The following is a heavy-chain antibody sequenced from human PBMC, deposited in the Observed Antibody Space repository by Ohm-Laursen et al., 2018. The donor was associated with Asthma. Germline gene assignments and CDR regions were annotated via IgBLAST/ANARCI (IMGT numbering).Heavy chain of an antibody. CDR1: GFTFSNYA. Sequence: SLRLSCAASGFTFSNYAMSWVRQVPGKGLEWVASISTASTFIYYADSVRGRFTTSRDNAKNSVYLQMNSLRAEDTALYYCARIGPEWELPGREYSLHHWGQGTQVTVSS. D-gene: IGHD1-26*01. J-gene: IGHJ1*01. V-gene: IGHV3-21*01. CDR3: ARIGPEWELPGREYSLHH. CDR2: ISTASTFI.